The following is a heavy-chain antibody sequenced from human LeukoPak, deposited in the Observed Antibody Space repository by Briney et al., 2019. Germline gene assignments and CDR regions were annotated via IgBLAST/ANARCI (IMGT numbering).Heavy chain of an antibody. J-gene: IGHJ4*02. V-gene: IGHV3-21*01. CDR3: ARDRQWLSGNTYFDY. D-gene: IGHD6-19*01. CDR1: GFTFSSYS. Sequence: GGSLRLSCAASGFTFSSYSMNWVRQAPGKGLEWLSSISSSSSYIYYADSVKGRFTISRDNAKNSLYLQMNSLRAEDTAVYYCARDRQWLSGNTYFDYWGQGTLVTVSS. CDR2: ISSSSSYI.